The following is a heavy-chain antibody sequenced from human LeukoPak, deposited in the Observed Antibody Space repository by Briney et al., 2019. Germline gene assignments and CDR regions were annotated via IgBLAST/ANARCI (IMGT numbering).Heavy chain of an antibody. V-gene: IGHV3-30*02. J-gene: IGHJ4*02. Sequence: GGSLRLSCVVSGFTFSSYGMHWVRQAPGKGLEWVAFIRYDGSDKYYADSVKGRFTISRDNAKNSLYLQMNSLRAEDTAVYYCARDYGGSSPFDYWGQGTLVTVSS. D-gene: IGHD4-23*01. CDR2: IRYDGSDK. CDR3: ARDYGGSSPFDY. CDR1: GFTFSSYG.